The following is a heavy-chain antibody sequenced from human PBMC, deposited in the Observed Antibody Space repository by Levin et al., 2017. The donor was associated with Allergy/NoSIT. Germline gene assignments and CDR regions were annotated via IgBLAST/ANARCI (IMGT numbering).Heavy chain of an antibody. Sequence: KGLEWVAAISGSSGRTYYADSVKGRFTISRDNSKNTLYLQMNRLSAEATAVYYCAEQTGGTDYYYYGMDVWGQGTTVTVSS. CDR2: ISGSSGRT. CDR3: AEQTGGTDYYYYGMDV. V-gene: IGHV3-23*01. J-gene: IGHJ6*02. D-gene: IGHD6-13*01.